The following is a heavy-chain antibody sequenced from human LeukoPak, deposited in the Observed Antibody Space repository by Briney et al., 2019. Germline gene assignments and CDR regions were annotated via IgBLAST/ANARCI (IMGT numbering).Heavy chain of an antibody. Sequence: GGSLRLSCAASGFTFDDYAMHWVRQAPGKGLEWVSGISWNSGSIGYADSVKGRFTISRDNAKNSLYLQMNSLRAEDTALYYCARDGYSPGRARYFDYWGQGTLVTVSS. CDR3: ARDGYSPGRARYFDY. CDR1: GFTFDDYA. V-gene: IGHV3-9*01. CDR2: ISWNSGSI. J-gene: IGHJ4*02. D-gene: IGHD4-11*01.